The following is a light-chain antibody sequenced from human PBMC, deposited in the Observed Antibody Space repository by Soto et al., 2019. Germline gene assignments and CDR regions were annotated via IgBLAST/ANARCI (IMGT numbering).Light chain of an antibody. Sequence: EIVLTQSPATLSLSPGERATLSCRASQSVSSYLAWYQQKPGQAPRLLIYDASTRATGITARFSGSGSWTEFTPTISSLQSADFAVYYCQQYSNWPPITFGQGTRLEIK. CDR3: QQYSNWPPIT. V-gene: IGKV3-11*01. CDR2: DAS. J-gene: IGKJ5*01. CDR1: QSVSSY.